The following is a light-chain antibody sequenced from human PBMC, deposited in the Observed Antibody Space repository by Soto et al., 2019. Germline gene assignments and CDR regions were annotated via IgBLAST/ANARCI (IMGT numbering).Light chain of an antibody. CDR2: DVS. J-gene: IGLJ1*01. V-gene: IGLV2-14*03. CDR1: SSDVGRYNY. Sequence: SALAQPASVSGSRGQSITISCTGTSSDVGRYNYVSWFQQHPGKVPKLIIYDVSNWPSGVSDRFSGSKSGNTASLTISGLHPEDEADNSCSSFTSSSIFVFGTGTKVTV. CDR3: SSFTSSSIFV.